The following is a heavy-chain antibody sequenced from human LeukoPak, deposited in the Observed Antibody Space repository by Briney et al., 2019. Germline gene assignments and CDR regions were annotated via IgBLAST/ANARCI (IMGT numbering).Heavy chain of an antibody. D-gene: IGHD6-19*01. CDR1: GFTFSSYS. CDR2: ISSSSYI. V-gene: IGHV3-21*01. J-gene: IGHJ6*02. CDR3: ASGHSSGWYGAPAYYYYGMDV. Sequence: GGSLRLSCAASGFTFSSYSMNWVRQAPGKGLEWVSPISSSSYIYYADSVKGQFTISRDNAKNSLYLQMNSLRAEDTAVYYCASGHSSGWYGAPAYYYYGMDVWGQGTTVTVSS.